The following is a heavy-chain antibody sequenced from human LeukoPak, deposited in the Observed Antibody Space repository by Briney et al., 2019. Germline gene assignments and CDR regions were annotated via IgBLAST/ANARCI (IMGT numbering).Heavy chain of an antibody. Sequence: SETLSLTCTVSGAGGSISTYYWNWIRQPPGKGLEWIGYIYYSGSTNYNPSLKSRVTISVDTSKNQFSLKLSSVTAADTAVYYCARDNGDYVNYFDYWGQGTLVTVSS. CDR2: IYYSGST. V-gene: IGHV4-59*01. CDR1: GAGGSISTYY. D-gene: IGHD4-17*01. CDR3: ARDNGDYVNYFDY. J-gene: IGHJ4*02.